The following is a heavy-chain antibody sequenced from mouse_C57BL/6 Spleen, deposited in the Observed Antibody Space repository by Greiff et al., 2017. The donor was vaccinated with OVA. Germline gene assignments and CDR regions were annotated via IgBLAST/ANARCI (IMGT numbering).Heavy chain of an antibody. D-gene: IGHD1-1*01. CDR1: GYSFTSYY. Sequence: QVQLQQSGPELVKPGASVKISCKASGYSFTSYYIHWVKQRPGQGLEWIGWIYPGSGNTKYNEKFKGKATLTADTSSSTAYMQLSSLTSEDSAVYYCARYGNQGVFYYWGQVTTLTVSS. CDR2: IYPGSGNT. J-gene: IGHJ2*01. CDR3: ARYGNQGVFYY. V-gene: IGHV1-66*01.